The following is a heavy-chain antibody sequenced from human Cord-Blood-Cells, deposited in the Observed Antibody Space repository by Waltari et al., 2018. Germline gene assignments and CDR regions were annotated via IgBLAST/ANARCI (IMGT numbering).Heavy chain of an antibody. D-gene: IGHD2-2*01. CDR1: GGTFSSYA. CDR3: ARDRCSSTSCYSDNYYYMDV. CDR2: TIPILGIA. J-gene: IGHJ6*03. Sequence: QVQLVQSGAEVKKPGSSVKVSCKASGGTFSSYAISWVRPAPGHGLEWTGRTIPILGIANYAQKFQGRVTITADKSTSTAYMELSSLRSEDTAVYYCARDRCSSTSCYSDNYYYMDVWGKGTTVTVSS. V-gene: IGHV1-69*09.